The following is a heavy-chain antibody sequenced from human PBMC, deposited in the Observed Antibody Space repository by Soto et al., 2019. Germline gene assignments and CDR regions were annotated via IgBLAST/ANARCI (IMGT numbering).Heavy chain of an antibody. Sequence: ASVKVSCKASGYTFTSYGISWVRQAPGQGLEWMGWISAYNGNTNYAQKLQGRVTMTTDTSTSTAYMELRSLRSDDTAVYYCARGEHIVVVTAIQWYFDYWGQGTLVTV. CDR2: ISAYNGNT. J-gene: IGHJ4*02. CDR1: GYTFTSYG. V-gene: IGHV1-18*04. D-gene: IGHD2-21*02. CDR3: ARGEHIVVVTAIQWYFDY.